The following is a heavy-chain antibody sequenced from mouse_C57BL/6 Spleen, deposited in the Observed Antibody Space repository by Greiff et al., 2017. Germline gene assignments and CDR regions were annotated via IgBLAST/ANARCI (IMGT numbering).Heavy chain of an antibody. Sequence: QVQLQQPGAELVRPGSSVKLSCKASGYTFTSYWMHWVKQRPIQGLEWIGNIDPSDSEPHYNQKFKDKATLTVDKSSSTAYMQLSSRTAEDSAVYYCARRFTTVGATGYFEVWGTGTTVTVSS. V-gene: IGHV1-52*01. CDR3: ARRFTTVGATGYFEV. CDR2: IDPSDSEP. CDR1: GYTFTSYW. D-gene: IGHD1-1*01. J-gene: IGHJ1*03.